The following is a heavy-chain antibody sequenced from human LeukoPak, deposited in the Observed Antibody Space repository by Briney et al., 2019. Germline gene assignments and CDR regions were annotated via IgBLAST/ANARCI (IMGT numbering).Heavy chain of an antibody. CDR2: IYNDGNT. V-gene: IGHV3-53*01. J-gene: IGHJ6*03. CDR1: GFTVSTNP. D-gene: IGHD2-21*02. CDR3: ARDREVVTAKAQMDV. Sequence: PGGSLRLSCAVSGFTVSTNPMNWVRQAPGRGLEWVSVIYNDGNTYYTDSVKGRFTISRDNSKNTVFLQMNSLRVEDTAVYYCARDREVVTAKAQMDVWGKGTTVTVSS.